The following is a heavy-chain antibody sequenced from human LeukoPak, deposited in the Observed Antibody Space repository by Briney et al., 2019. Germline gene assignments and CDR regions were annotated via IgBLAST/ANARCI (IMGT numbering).Heavy chain of an antibody. V-gene: IGHV3-30*01. J-gene: IGHJ4*02. CDR2: ISYDGSNK. CDR3: AGDDRSFPLY. D-gene: IGHD3-22*01. CDR1: GFTFSSYA. Sequence: GGSLRLSCAASGFTFSSYAMHWVRQAPGKGLEWVAVISYDGSNKYYADSVKGRFTISRDNSKNTMYLQMNSLRAEDTAVYYCAGDDRSFPLYWGQGTLVTVSS.